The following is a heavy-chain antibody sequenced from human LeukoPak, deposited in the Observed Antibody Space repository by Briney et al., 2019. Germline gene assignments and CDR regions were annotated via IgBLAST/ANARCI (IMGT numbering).Heavy chain of an antibody. Sequence: PSETLSLTCTVSGGSISIYYWSWIRQPPGKGLEWIGYIYYSGSTNYNPSLKSRVTISVDTSKNQFSLKLSSVTAADTAVYYCARAYGTTVAYYFDYWGQGTLVTVSS. CDR1: GGSISIYY. J-gene: IGHJ4*02. V-gene: IGHV4-59*08. CDR3: ARAYGTTVAYYFDY. D-gene: IGHD4-23*01. CDR2: IYYSGST.